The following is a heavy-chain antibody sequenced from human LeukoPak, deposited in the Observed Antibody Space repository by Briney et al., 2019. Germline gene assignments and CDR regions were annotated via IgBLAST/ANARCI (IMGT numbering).Heavy chain of an antibody. Sequence: GGSLRLSCAASGFTFSSYGMHWVRQAPGKGLEWVAFIRYDGSNKYYADSVKGRFTISRDNSKNTLYLQMNSLRAEDTAVYYCARDLEGGIAAAPGVFDYWGQGTLVTVSS. V-gene: IGHV3-30*02. CDR1: GFTFSSYG. J-gene: IGHJ4*02. CDR3: ARDLEGGIAAAPGVFDY. D-gene: IGHD6-13*01. CDR2: IRYDGSNK.